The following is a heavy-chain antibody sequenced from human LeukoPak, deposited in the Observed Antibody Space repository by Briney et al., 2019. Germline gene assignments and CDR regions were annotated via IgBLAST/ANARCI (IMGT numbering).Heavy chain of an antibody. CDR3: AREYGDQQYYFDY. CDR2: IWYDGSNK. D-gene: IGHD4-17*01. CDR1: GFTFSSYG. J-gene: IGHJ4*02. Sequence: GGSLRLSCAASGFTFSSYGMHWVRQAPGKGLEWVAVIWYDGSNKYYADSVKGRFTISRDNSKNTLYLQMNSLRAEDTAVYYCAREYGDQQYYFDYWGQGTLVTVSS. V-gene: IGHV3-33*01.